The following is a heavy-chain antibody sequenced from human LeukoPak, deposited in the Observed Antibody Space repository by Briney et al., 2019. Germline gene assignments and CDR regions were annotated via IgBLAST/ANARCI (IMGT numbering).Heavy chain of an antibody. J-gene: IGHJ4*02. Sequence: GRSLRLSCAASGFTVSNYGMHWVRQAPGKGLEWVAVIWYDGSNKYYADSVKGRFTISRDNSKNTLYLQLNSLRGDDTAVYYCARERPCSGGDCYFPGFDCWGQGTLVTVSS. CDR1: GFTVSNYG. V-gene: IGHV3-33*01. CDR3: ARERPCSGGDCYFPGFDC. D-gene: IGHD2-15*01. CDR2: IWYDGSNK.